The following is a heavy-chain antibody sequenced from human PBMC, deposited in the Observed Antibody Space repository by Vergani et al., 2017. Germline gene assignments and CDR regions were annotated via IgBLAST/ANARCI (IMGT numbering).Heavy chain of an antibody. J-gene: IGHJ5*02. CDR2: IIPIFGTA. Sequence: QVQLVQSGAEVKKPGSSVKVSCKASGGTFSSYAISWVRQAPGQGLEWMGGIIPIFGTANYAQKFQGRVTITADESTSTAYMERSSLRSEDTAVYYCARAYGFWSGYSNWFDPWGQGTLVTVSS. CDR1: GGTFSSYA. V-gene: IGHV1-69*01. CDR3: ARAYGFWSGYSNWFDP. D-gene: IGHD3-3*01.